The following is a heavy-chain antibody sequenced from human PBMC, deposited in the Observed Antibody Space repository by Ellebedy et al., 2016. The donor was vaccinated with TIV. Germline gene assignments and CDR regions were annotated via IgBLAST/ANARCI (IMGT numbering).Heavy chain of an antibody. CDR2: IHNSGRT. CDR3: ARDGVRQGMDV. V-gene: IGHV4-39*07. D-gene: IGHD2-21*01. Sequence: MPGGSLRLSCTVSGGSISSSAYYWGWIRQPPGKGLEWIGNIHNSGRTYYNPSLKSRVTISVDTSKNQFSLKVTSVTAADTAVYYCARDGVRQGMDVWGQGTTVTVSS. J-gene: IGHJ6*02. CDR1: GGSISSSAYY.